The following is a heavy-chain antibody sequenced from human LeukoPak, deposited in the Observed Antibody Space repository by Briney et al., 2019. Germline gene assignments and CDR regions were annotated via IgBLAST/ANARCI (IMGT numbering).Heavy chain of an antibody. J-gene: IGHJ6*02. D-gene: IGHD6-19*01. CDR3: ARVLEQWLVEEHYGMDV. CDR1: GGSFSGYY. Sequence: SETLSLTCAVYGGSFSGYYWSWIRQPPGKGLEWIGEINHSGSTNYNPSLKSRVTISVDTSKNQFSLKLSSVTAADTAVYYCARVLEQWLVEEHYGMDVWGQGTTVTVSS. V-gene: IGHV4-34*01. CDR2: INHSGST.